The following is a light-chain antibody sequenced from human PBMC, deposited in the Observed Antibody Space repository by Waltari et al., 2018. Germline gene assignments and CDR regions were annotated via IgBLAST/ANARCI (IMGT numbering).Light chain of an antibody. V-gene: IGLV3-10*01. CDR2: DDN. Sequence: SYELTQPPSVSVSPGQTARLTCSGDALPKKYAFWYQQKSGQAPVLIIYDDNKRPPGSPERFSGSSSGTMATLTISGAQVEDEADYFCYSTDSTGNHVVFGGGTKLTVL. CDR1: ALPKKY. J-gene: IGLJ2*01. CDR3: YSTDSTGNHVV.